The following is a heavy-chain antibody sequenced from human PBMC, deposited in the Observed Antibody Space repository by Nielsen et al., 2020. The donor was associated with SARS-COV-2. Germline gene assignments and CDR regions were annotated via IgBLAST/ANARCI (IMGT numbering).Heavy chain of an antibody. J-gene: IGHJ4*02. CDR1: GGSFSGYY. V-gene: IGHV4-34*01. CDR2: INHSGST. Sequence: SQTLSLTCAVYGGSFSGYYWSWIRQPPGKGLEWIGEINHSGSTNYNPSLKSRVTISVDTSKNQFSLKLSSVTAADTAVYYCARPPHGGDYFDYWGQGTLVTVSS. CDR3: ARPPHGGDYFDY. D-gene: IGHD3-10*01.